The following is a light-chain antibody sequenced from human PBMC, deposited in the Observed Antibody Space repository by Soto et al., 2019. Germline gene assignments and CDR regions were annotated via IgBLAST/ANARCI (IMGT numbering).Light chain of an antibody. Sequence: EIVLTQSPGTLSLSPGERATLSCMVSQSVSSSYLAWYQQKPGQAPRLLISGASTRATGIPDRFSGSGSGTDSTLTISRLEPEDFAVYYCQQYGSSHLTFGGGTKVEIK. CDR3: QQYGSSHLT. CDR1: QSVSSSY. J-gene: IGKJ4*01. V-gene: IGKV3-20*01. CDR2: GAS.